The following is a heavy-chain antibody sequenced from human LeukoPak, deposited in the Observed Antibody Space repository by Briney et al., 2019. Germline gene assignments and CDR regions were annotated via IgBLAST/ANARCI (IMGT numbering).Heavy chain of an antibody. J-gene: IGHJ5*02. V-gene: IGHV4-59*01. CDR2: IYYGGST. CDR3: ARDHYGSGSS. CDR1: GGSISSYY. D-gene: IGHD3-10*01. Sequence: SETLSLTCTVSGGSISSYYWSWIRQPPGKGLEWIGYIYYGGSTNYNPSLKSRVTISVDTSKNQFSLKLSSVTAADTAVYYCARDHYGSGSSWGQGTLVTVSS.